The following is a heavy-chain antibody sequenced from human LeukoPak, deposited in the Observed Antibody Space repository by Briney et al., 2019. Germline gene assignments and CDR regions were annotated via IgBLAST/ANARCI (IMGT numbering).Heavy chain of an antibody. J-gene: IGHJ6*03. Sequence: PSETLSLXCTVSGGFVSNNYWSWIRLSPGKRLEWIGCMYYTGSTNYNPSLESRVTISVDTSKKQLSLKLTSVTAADTAVYYCAREVMVYTIPLNYYYLDVWGRGTTVTVSS. V-gene: IGHV4-59*02. CDR3: AREVMVYTIPLNYYYLDV. CDR1: GGFVSNNY. D-gene: IGHD2-8*01. CDR2: MYYTGST.